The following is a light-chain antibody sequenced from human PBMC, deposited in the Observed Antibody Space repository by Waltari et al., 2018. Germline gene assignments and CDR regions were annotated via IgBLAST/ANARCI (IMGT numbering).Light chain of an antibody. CDR1: SNDIGNYDL. CDR2: GAT. J-gene: IGLJ1*01. Sequence: QSALTQPASVSGSPGQSITLSCTGTSNDIGNYDLVSWYQQRPGEAPKLLLYGATKRRSGVSNRFSGSKSGKTASLTISGLQTEDEADYYCFSFVAANSFVFGPGTKVTVL. V-gene: IGLV2-23*01. CDR3: FSFVAANSFV.